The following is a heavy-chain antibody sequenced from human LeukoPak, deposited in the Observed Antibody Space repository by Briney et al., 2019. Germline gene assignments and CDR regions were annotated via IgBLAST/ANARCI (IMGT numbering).Heavy chain of an antibody. CDR2: INPNSGGT. CDR1: GYTFTGYY. CDR3: ASGFTYDYDSSGSDY. V-gene: IGHV1-2*02. D-gene: IGHD3-22*01. J-gene: IGHJ4*02. Sequence: ASVKDSCKASGYTFTGYYMHWVRQAPGQGLEWMGWINPNSGGTNYAQKFQGRVTMTRDTSISTAYMELSRLRSDDTAVYYCASGFTYDYDSSGSDYWGQGTLVTVSS.